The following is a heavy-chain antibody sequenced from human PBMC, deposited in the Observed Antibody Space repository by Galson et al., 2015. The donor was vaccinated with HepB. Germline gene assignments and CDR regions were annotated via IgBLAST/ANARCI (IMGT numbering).Heavy chain of an antibody. V-gene: IGHV6-1*01. D-gene: IGHD1-26*01. CDR2: TYSRSKWYS. J-gene: IGHJ4*02. CDR3: ARGMGGTGLDY. CDR1: GDSVSSNTAG. Sequence: CAISGDSVSSNTAGWNWIRQSPSRGLEWLGWTYSRSKWYSEYAVSVRSRISITPDTSKNQFSLQLNSVTPDDTAVYYCARGMGGTGLDYWGRGTLVIVSS.